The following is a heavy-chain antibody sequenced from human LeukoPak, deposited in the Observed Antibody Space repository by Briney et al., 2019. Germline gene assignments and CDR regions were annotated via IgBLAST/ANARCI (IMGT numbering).Heavy chain of an antibody. D-gene: IGHD3-10*01. Sequence: TPSETLSLTCTVSGGSISSYYWSWIRQPAGKGLEWIGRIYTSGSTNYNPSLKSRVTMSVDTSKNQFSLKLSSVTAADTAVYYCARDFRDGTSGVHYLDYWGQGTLVTVSS. CDR1: GGSISSYY. J-gene: IGHJ4*02. V-gene: IGHV4-4*07. CDR2: IYTSGST. CDR3: ARDFRDGTSGVHYLDY.